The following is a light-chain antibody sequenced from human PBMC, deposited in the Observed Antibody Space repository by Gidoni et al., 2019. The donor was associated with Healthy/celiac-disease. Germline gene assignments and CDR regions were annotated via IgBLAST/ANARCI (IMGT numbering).Light chain of an antibody. CDR3: AAWDDSLNGLV. Sequence: QSVLTQPPSVSEAPRQRVTISSSGSSSNIGNNAVNWYQQLPGKAPKLLIYYDELLPSGVSDRFSGSKSGTSASLAISWLPSEDEADYYCAAWDDSLNGLVFGGWTKLTVL. CDR1: SSNIGNNA. J-gene: IGLJ2*01. V-gene: IGLV1-36*01. CDR2: YDE.